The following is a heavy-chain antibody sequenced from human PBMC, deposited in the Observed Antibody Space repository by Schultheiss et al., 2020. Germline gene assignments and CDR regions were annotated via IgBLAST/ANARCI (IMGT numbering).Heavy chain of an antibody. CDR3: ARPLYSSSWLDAFDI. D-gene: IGHD6-13*01. V-gene: IGHV4-39*01. CDR2: IYYTGNT. J-gene: IGHJ3*02. CDR1: GGSISGGGYY. Sequence: SETLSLTCIVSGGSISGGGYYWSWIRQPPGKGLEWIGSIYYTGNTYYNPSLKSRVTISVDTSNNQFSLKLSSLTAADTAVYYCARPLYSSSWLDAFDIWGQGTMVTVSS.